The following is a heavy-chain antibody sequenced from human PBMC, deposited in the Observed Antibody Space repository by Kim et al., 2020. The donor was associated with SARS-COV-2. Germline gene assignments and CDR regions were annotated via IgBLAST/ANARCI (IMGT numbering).Heavy chain of an antibody. CDR3: ARRGTAAIRDGNWYFDL. Sequence: SETLSLTCTVSGGSISSYYWSWIRQPPGKGLEWIGYIYYSGSTNYNPSLKSRVTISVETSKNQFSLKLSSVTAADTAVYYCARRGTAAIRDGNWYFDLWGRGTLVTVSS. J-gene: IGHJ2*01. CDR2: IYYSGST. CDR1: GGSISSYY. V-gene: IGHV4-59*13. D-gene: IGHD2-2*02.